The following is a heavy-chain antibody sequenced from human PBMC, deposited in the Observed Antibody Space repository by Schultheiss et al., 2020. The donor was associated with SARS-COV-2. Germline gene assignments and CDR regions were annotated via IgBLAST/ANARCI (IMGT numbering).Heavy chain of an antibody. D-gene: IGHD3-3*01. CDR1: GFTVSSNY. Sequence: GGSLRLSCAASGFTVSSNYMSWVRQAPGKGLEWVAVISYDGSNKYYADSVKGRFTISRDNSKNTLYLQMNSLRAEDTAVYYCARESPSDFWSGWGPDHYYYGMDVWGQGTTVTVSS. CDR2: ISYDGSNK. CDR3: ARESPSDFWSGWGPDHYYYGMDV. J-gene: IGHJ6*02. V-gene: IGHV3-30*03.